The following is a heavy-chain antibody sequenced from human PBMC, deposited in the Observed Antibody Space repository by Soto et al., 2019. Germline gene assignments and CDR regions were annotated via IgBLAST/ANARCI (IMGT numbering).Heavy chain of an antibody. D-gene: IGHD6-6*01. V-gene: IGHV5-51*01. CDR2: IYPGDSDT. CDR3: ARLGKYSSSPRRYYYGMDV. Sequence: GESLKISCKGSGYSFTSYWIGWVRQIPWKGLEWMGIIYPGDSDTRYSPSFQGQVTISADKSISTAYLQWSSLKASDTAMYYCARLGKYSSSPRRYYYGMDVWGQGTTVTVSS. CDR1: GYSFTSYW. J-gene: IGHJ6*02.